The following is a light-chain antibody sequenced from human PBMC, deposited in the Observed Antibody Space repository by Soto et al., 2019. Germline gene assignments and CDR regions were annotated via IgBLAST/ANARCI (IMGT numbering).Light chain of an antibody. CDR2: EVS. CDR3: CSYAGSSTYV. J-gene: IGLJ1*01. V-gene: IGLV2-23*02. CDR1: SSDVGSYNL. Sequence: QSALTQPASVSGSPGQSITISCTGTSSDVGSYNLVSWYQQHPGKAPKLMIYEVSKRPSGVSNRFSGSKSGNTASLTISGLQAEYEADYYCCSYAGSSTYVFGTGTRSPS.